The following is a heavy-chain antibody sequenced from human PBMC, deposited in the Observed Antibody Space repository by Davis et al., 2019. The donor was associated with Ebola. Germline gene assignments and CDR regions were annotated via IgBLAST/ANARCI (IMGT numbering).Heavy chain of an antibody. CDR2: IYSGGST. V-gene: IGHV3-66*01. Sequence: PGGSLRLSCAASGFTVSSNYMSWVRQAPGKGLEWVSVIYSGGSTYYADSVKGRFTISRDNSKNTRYLQMNSLRDEDTAVYYCARKIADRVGWFDPWGQGTLVTVAS. CDR1: GFTVSSNY. CDR3: ARKIADRVGWFDP. J-gene: IGHJ5*02. D-gene: IGHD6-6*01.